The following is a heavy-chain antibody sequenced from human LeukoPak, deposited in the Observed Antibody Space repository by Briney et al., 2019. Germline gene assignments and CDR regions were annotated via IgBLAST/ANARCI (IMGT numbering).Heavy chain of an antibody. Sequence: SETLSLTCTVSGYSISTSYYWGWIRQPAGKGLEWIGRIYTSGSTNYNPSLKSRVTISVDTSKNQFSLKLSSVTAADTAVYFCARDETYSDFWSGSTEGGKGYYLDYWGQGILVTVSS. CDR3: ARDETYSDFWSGSTEGGKGYYLDY. D-gene: IGHD3-3*01. V-gene: IGHV4-61*02. CDR1: GYSISTSYY. CDR2: IYTSGST. J-gene: IGHJ4*02.